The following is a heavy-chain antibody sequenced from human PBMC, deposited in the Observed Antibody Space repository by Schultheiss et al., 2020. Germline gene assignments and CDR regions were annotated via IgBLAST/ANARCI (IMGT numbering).Heavy chain of an antibody. J-gene: IGHJ4*02. Sequence: SETLSLTYTVSGGSISSYYWSWIRQPAGKGLEWIGRIYTSGSTNYNPSLKSRVTMSVDTSKNQFSLKLSSVTAADTAVYYCARDKGYCTNGVCYKGLWAFDYWGQGTLVTVSS. CDR2: IYTSGST. V-gene: IGHV4-4*07. D-gene: IGHD2-8*01. CDR1: GGSISSYY. CDR3: ARDKGYCTNGVCYKGLWAFDY.